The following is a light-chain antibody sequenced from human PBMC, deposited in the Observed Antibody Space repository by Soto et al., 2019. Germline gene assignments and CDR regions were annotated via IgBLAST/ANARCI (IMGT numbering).Light chain of an antibody. V-gene: IGKV3-11*01. CDR3: QQRSTS. Sequence: EIVCTQSPGSLSLSPGERATLSCRASQSVSSYLAWYQQKPGQAPRLLIYDASNRATGIPARFSGSGSGTDFTLTISSLEPEDFAVYYCQQRSTSFGQGTRLEIK. CDR1: QSVSSY. CDR2: DAS. J-gene: IGKJ5*01.